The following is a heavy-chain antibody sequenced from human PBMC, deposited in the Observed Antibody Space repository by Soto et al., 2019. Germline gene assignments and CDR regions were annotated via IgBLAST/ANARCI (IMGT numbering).Heavy chain of an antibody. D-gene: IGHD6-25*01. CDR2: TYYRSKWYN. J-gene: IGHJ4*02. CDR1: GDSVSSTSAA. V-gene: IGHV6-1*01. Sequence: QVQLQQSGPGLVKPSQTLSLTCAISGDSVSSTSAAWNWIRQSPSRGLEWLGRTYYRSKWYNDYAVSVKSRITINPDTSKNQFSLQLSSVSPGDTAVYYCASDRAAAGPSNFDYWGQGILVTVSS. CDR3: ASDRAAAGPSNFDY.